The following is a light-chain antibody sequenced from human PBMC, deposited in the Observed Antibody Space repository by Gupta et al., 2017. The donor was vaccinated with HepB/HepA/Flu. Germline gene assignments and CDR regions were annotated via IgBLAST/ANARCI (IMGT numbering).Light chain of an antibody. V-gene: IGKV3-11*01. CDR2: DAS. Sequence: IVLTQYPATLLLSPGERATIPCRASRSVNSYLAWYLQKPGEAPRPLIYDASNLATGIPARFSGSGSGTDFTLTISSLEPEDFAAYYCQQCGNWPFTFGSGTKVEI. CDR1: RSVNSY. J-gene: IGKJ3*01. CDR3: QQCGNWPFT.